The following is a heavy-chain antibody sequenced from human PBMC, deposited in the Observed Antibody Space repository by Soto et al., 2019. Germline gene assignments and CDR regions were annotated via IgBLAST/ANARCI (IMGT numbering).Heavy chain of an antibody. J-gene: IGHJ4*02. Sequence: TLSLTCSISCSAITKGGYSWIWILQPPAEGLGWIGYIYHSGSTYYNPSLKSRVNISVDNAKNSLYLQMNSLRAEDTAVYYCASQSSEWLLFASWGQGTLVTVSS. CDR2: IYHSGST. V-gene: IGHV4-30-2*01. D-gene: IGHD5-12*01. CDR3: ASQSSEWLLFAS. CDR1: CSAITKGGYS.